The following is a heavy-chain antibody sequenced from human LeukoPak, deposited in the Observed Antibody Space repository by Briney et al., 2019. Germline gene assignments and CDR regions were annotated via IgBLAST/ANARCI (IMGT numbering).Heavy chain of an antibody. Sequence: SETLSLTCAVSGGSISSGGYFWSWIRQPPGKGLEWIGYIYHSGSTYYNPSLKSRVTISVDRSKNQFSLKLSSVTAADTAVYYCARQYSGYDAFDHWGQGTLVTVSS. CDR3: ARQYSGYDAFDH. CDR2: IYHSGST. D-gene: IGHD5-12*01. CDR1: GGSISSGGYF. V-gene: IGHV4-30-2*01. J-gene: IGHJ4*02.